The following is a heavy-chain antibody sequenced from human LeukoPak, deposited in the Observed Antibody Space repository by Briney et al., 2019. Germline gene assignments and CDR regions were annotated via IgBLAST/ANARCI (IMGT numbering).Heavy chain of an antibody. V-gene: IGHV3-64D*06. J-gene: IGHJ6*02. CDR2: ISSNGGGT. CDR3: ASIVVVPGSSMDV. Sequence: PGGSLRLSCSASGFTFSNFVMHWVRQAPGKGLDYVSVISSNGGGTDYADSVKGRFTISRDNSKKTVYLQMSSLRAEDTAVYYCASIVVVPGSSMDVWGQGTTVTVSS. D-gene: IGHD2-2*01. CDR1: GFTFSNFV.